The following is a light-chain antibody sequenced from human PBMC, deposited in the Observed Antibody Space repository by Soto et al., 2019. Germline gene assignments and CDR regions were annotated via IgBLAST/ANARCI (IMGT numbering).Light chain of an antibody. V-gene: IGLV2-11*01. CDR2: DVS. CDR1: SSDVGGYNY. Sequence: QSALTQPRSVSGSPGQSVTISCTGTSSDVGGYNYVSWYQHHPGKAPKSMIYDVSKRPSGVPDRFSGSKSGNTASLTISGLQAEDEADYYCRSYAGSYTWVFGGGTKLPVL. J-gene: IGLJ3*02. CDR3: RSYAGSYTWV.